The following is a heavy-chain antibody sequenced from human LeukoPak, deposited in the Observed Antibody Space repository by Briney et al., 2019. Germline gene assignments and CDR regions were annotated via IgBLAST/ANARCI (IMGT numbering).Heavy chain of an antibody. Sequence: GGSLRLSCAASGFTFSSYWMSWVRQAPGKGLEWVANIKQDGSEKYYVDSVKGRFTISRDNSKNTLYLQMNSLRAEDTAVYYCARDGLRGAFDIWGQGTMVTVSS. V-gene: IGHV3-7*03. CDR2: IKQDGSEK. J-gene: IGHJ3*02. CDR3: ARDGLRGAFDI. CDR1: GFTFSSYW. D-gene: IGHD3-10*01.